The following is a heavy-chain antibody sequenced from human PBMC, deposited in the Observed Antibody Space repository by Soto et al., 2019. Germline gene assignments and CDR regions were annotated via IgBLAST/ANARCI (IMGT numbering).Heavy chain of an antibody. D-gene: IGHD2-2*01. CDR2: IYYSGST. J-gene: IGHJ4*02. V-gene: IGHV4-39*01. CDR3: AGTDIVVVPAYFDY. CDR1: GGSISSSSYY. Sequence: SQTLSLTCTVSGGSISSSSYYWGWIRQPPGKGLEWIGSIYYSGSTYYNPSLKSRVTISVDTSKNQFSLKLSSVTAADTAVYYCAGTDIVVVPAYFDYWGQGTLVTVSS.